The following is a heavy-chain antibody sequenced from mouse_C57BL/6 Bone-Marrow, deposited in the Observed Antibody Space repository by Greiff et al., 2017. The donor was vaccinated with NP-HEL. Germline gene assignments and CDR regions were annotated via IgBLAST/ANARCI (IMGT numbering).Heavy chain of an antibody. V-gene: IGHV5-4*01. CDR2: ISDGGSYT. J-gene: IGHJ4*01. CDR1: GFTFSSYA. CDR3: ARELTEDAMDY. Sequence: VQLKESGGGLVKPGGSLKLSCAASGFTFSSYAMSWVRQTPEKRLEWVATISDGGSYTYYPDNVKGRFTISRDNAKNNLYLQMSHLKSEDTAMYYCARELTEDAMDYWGQGTSVTVSS. D-gene: IGHD1-3*01.